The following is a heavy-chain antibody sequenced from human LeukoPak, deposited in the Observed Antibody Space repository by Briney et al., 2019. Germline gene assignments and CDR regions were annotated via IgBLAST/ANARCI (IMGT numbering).Heavy chain of an antibody. CDR3: ARLTTIYDILTGYYPAFFDY. D-gene: IGHD3-9*01. Sequence: SETLSLTCAVYGGSFSGYYWSWIRQPPGKGLEWIGEINHSGSTNYNPSLKSRVTISVDTSKNQFSLKLSSVTAADTAVYYCARLTTIYDILTGYYPAFFDYWGQGTLVTVSS. V-gene: IGHV4-34*01. J-gene: IGHJ4*02. CDR1: GGSFSGYY. CDR2: INHSGST.